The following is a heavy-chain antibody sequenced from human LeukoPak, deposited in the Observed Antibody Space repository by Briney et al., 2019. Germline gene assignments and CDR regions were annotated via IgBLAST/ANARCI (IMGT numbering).Heavy chain of an antibody. CDR3: AREREKYSYGHYFDY. V-gene: IGHV4-59*01. CDR2: IYYSGST. J-gene: IGHJ4*02. D-gene: IGHD5-18*01. CDR1: GGSISSYY. Sequence: SETPSLTCTVSGGSISSYYWSWIRQPPGKGLEWIGYIYYSGSTNYNPSLKSRVTISVDTSKNQFSLKLSSVTAADTAVYYCAREREKYSYGHYFDYWGQGTLVTVSS.